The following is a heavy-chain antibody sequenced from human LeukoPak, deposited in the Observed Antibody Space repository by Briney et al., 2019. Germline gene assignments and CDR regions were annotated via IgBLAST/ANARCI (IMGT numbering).Heavy chain of an antibody. Sequence: ASVKVSCKASGGTFSSYAIGWVRQAPGQGLEWMGRIIPILGIANYAQKFQGRVTITADESTSTAYMELSSLRSEDTAVYYCARPRDTDLDGYNSLLDYWGQGTLVTVSS. CDR3: ARPRDTDLDGYNSLLDY. V-gene: IGHV1-69*04. CDR2: IIPILGIA. CDR1: GGTFSSYA. J-gene: IGHJ4*02. D-gene: IGHD5-24*01.